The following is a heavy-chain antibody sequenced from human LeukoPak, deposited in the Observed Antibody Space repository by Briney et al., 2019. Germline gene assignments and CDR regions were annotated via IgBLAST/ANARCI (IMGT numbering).Heavy chain of an antibody. Sequence: SETLSLTCTVSGGSISSYYWSWIRQPPGKGLEWIGYIYYSGSTNYNPSLKSRVTISVDTSKNQFSLKLSSVTAADTAVYYCARDGYNSNFDYWGQGTLVTVSS. CDR1: GGSISSYY. CDR3: ARDGYNSNFDY. J-gene: IGHJ4*02. CDR2: IYYSGST. V-gene: IGHV4-59*01. D-gene: IGHD5-24*01.